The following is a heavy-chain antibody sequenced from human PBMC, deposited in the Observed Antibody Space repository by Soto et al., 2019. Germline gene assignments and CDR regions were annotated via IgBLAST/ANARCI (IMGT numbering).Heavy chain of an antibody. CDR2: IYHSGTN. CDR3: ATAYYDSLTVRLGYYGAS. Sequence: QLQLQESGSGLVKPSQTLSLTCAVSVDSISSGGYSWNWIRQPPGKGLEWIGYIYHSGTNYYNPSIKSRVTISVHRYKHQFSLNLNSATAAATAVYYCATAYYDSLTVRLGYYGASWGQGALVPVSS. D-gene: IGHD3-9*01. V-gene: IGHV4-30-2*01. J-gene: IGHJ5*02. CDR1: VDSISSGGYS.